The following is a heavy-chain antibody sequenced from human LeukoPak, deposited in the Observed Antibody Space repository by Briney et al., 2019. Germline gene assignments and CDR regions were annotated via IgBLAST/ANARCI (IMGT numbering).Heavy chain of an antibody. CDR3: AKAEGYSTGWFSY. V-gene: IGHV3-23*01. Sequence: QSGGSLRLSCAASGFTFSSYSMNWVRQAPGKGLEWVSGLSGSGVRTDYADSVKGRFTVSRDISKDTLYLQMNDLRAEDTAVYYCAKAEGYSTGWFSYWGQGTLVTVSS. D-gene: IGHD6-19*01. CDR2: LSGSGVRT. CDR1: GFTFSSYS. J-gene: IGHJ4*02.